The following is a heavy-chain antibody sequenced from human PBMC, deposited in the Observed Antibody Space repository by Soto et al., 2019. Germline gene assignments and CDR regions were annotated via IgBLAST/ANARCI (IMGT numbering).Heavy chain of an antibody. CDR2: ISYDGSNK. J-gene: IGHJ6*02. CDR1: GFTFSSYG. V-gene: IGHV3-30*18. D-gene: IGHD5-12*01. CDR3: AKVVDIVATAYYYYYGMDV. Sequence: PGESLKISCAASGFTFSSYGMHWVRQAPGKGLEWVAVISYDGSNKYYADSVKGRFTISRDNSKNTLYLQMNSLRAEDTAVYYCAKVVDIVATAYYYYYGMDVWGQGTTVTVSS.